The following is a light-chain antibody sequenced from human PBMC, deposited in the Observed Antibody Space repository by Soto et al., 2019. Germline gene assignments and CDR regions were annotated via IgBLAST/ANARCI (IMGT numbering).Light chain of an antibody. CDR3: CSYAGSSTPVV. V-gene: IGLV2-23*01. J-gene: IGLJ2*01. CDR1: SSDVGTYNL. CDR2: DGS. Sequence: QSALTQPASVSGSPGQSITISCTGTSSDVGTYNLVSWYQQQPGKAPKLMIYDGSKRPSGVSNRFSGSKSGNTASLTISGLQAEGEADYYCCSYAGSSTPVVFGGGTKLTVL.